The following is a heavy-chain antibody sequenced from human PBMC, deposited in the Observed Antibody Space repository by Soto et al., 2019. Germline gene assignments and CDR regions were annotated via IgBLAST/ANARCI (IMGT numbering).Heavy chain of an antibody. CDR3: AYYRDSRAVHFDS. Sequence: EVQLVESGGGLVKPGASLRLSCTASGLTLTDAWMKWVRQAPGKGLEWVGRLKSQTNGGTADYAAPVRGRFTILRDDSKNMLYLQMNSLTTEDTAVYYCAYYRDSRAVHFDSWGQGNLVTVSS. CDR1: GLTLTDAW. D-gene: IGHD3-22*01. CDR2: LKSQTNGGTA. J-gene: IGHJ4*02. V-gene: IGHV3-15*07.